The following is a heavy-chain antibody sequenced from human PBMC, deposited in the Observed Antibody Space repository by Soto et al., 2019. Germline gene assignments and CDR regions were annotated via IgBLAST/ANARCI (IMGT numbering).Heavy chain of an antibody. CDR1: GGSISSSSYY. CDR2: IYYSGST. Sequence: SETLSLTCTVSGGSISSSSYYWGWIRQPPGKGLEWIGSIYYSGSTYYNPSLKSRVTISVDTSKNQFSLKLSSVTAADTAVYYCARFEPVVRDICSSTSCYPVPDYWGQGTLVTVSS. D-gene: IGHD2-2*01. CDR3: ARFEPVVRDICSSTSCYPVPDY. J-gene: IGHJ4*02. V-gene: IGHV4-39*01.